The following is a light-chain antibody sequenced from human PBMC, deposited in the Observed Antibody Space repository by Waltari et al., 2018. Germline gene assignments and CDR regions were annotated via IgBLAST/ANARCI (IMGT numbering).Light chain of an antibody. CDR3: QSYDSSLSAV. V-gene: IGLV1-40*01. CDR2: AFV. J-gene: IGLJ3*02. Sequence: QSVLTQPPSVSGAPGHSVTIPCTGSRSNIGAGSDVHWYLQLPGAAPKLLIFAFVHRPSGVPDRFYGSKSGTSASLAINGLQAEDEAIYYCQSYDSSLSAVFGGGTKVTVL. CDR1: RSNIGAGSD.